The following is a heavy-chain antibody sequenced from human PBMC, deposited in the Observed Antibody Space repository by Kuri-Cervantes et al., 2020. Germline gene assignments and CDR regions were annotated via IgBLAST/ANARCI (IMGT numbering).Heavy chain of an antibody. D-gene: IGHD3-22*01. V-gene: IGHV4-38-2*02. CDR3: ARDGDSSGYYLLY. Sequence: GSLRLSCTVSGYSISSDYYWGWIRQPPGKGLEWIGNFYHSGSTYYNPSLKSRVTISVDTSKNQSSLKLTSVTAADTAVYYCARDGDSSGYYLLYWGQGTLVTVSS. CDR2: FYHSGST. CDR1: GYSISSDYY. J-gene: IGHJ4*02.